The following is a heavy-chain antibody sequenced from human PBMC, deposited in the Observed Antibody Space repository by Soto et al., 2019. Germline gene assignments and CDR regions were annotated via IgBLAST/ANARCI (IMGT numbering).Heavy chain of an antibody. Sequence: GGSLRLSCAASGFTFSSYGMHWVRQAPGKGLEWVAVISYDGSNKYYADSVKGRFTISRDNSKNTLYLQMNSLRAEDTAVYYCAKDDGAAMVPYYFDYWGQGTLVTVSS. V-gene: IGHV3-30*18. D-gene: IGHD5-18*01. J-gene: IGHJ4*02. CDR2: ISYDGSNK. CDR1: GFTFSSYG. CDR3: AKDDGAAMVPYYFDY.